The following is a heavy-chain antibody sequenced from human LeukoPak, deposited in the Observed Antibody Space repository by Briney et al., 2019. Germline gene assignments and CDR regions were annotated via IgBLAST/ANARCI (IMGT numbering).Heavy chain of an antibody. V-gene: IGHV3-23*01. Sequence: QAGGSLRLSCAAAGFTFSSYAMSWVRQAPGNGLGWVSAISGSGGSTYHADLVKGRFTISRDNSNNTLYLQMNSLRAEDTAVYYCVKGLIVETTNWFDPWGQGTLVIVSS. CDR3: VKGLIVETTNWFDP. CDR2: ISGSGGST. D-gene: IGHD1-26*01. J-gene: IGHJ5*02. CDR1: GFTFSSYA.